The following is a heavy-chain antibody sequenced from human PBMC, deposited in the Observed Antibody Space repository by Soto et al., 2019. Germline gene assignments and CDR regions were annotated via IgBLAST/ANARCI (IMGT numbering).Heavy chain of an antibody. D-gene: IGHD1-26*01. CDR1: GGSIRGSTYY. CDR3: ARTRVATATTDFDY. V-gene: IGHV4-31*03. Sequence: LSLTCTVSGGSIRGSTYYWTWIRQHPGKGLEWIGYIYYSGTTYYNPSLKSRVAISVDTSKNQLSLRLSSVTAADTAVYFCARTRVATATTDFDYWGQGTLVTVSS. J-gene: IGHJ4*02. CDR2: IYYSGTT.